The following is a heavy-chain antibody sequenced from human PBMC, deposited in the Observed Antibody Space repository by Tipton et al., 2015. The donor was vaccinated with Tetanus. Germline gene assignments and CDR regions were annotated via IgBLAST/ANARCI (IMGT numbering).Heavy chain of an antibody. D-gene: IGHD6-19*01. V-gene: IGHV3-53*01. CDR3: VRDGGSSGWLAY. CDR2: MYSGGDT. Sequence: SLRLSCAASGFMFSSYTMSWVRQAPGKGLEWVSVMYSGGDTYYVDSVKGRFSISRDNAKNTLYLQMNSLRVEDTAVYYCVRDGGSSGWLAYWGQGTLVTVSS. J-gene: IGHJ4*02. CDR1: GFMFSSYT.